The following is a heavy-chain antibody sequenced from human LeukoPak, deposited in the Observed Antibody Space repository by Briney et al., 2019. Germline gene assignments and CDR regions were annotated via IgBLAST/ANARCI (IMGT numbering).Heavy chain of an antibody. CDR2: ISAYNGNT. D-gene: IGHD3-3*01. CDR1: GYTFTSYG. J-gene: IGHJ4*02. Sequence: ASVKVSCKASGYTFTSYGISWVRQAPGQGLEWMGWISAYNGNTNYAQKLQGRVTMTTDTSTSTAYMELRSLRSDDTAVYYCARGLYYDFWSGYYSYYFDYWGQGTLVTVSS. V-gene: IGHV1-18*01. CDR3: ARGLYYDFWSGYYSYYFDY.